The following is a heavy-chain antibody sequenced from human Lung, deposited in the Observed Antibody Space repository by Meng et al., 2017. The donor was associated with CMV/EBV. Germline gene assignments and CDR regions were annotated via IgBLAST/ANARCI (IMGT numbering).Heavy chain of an antibody. Sequence: GGSXRLXXIVSGFTFREYWMNWVRQATGKGLEWLASIKPDGSDTYYVDSVKGRFTISRDNAKNSVHLQMNSLRAEDTAVYYCARDMYWSQSYHGVDVWGHGXTVTVSS. CDR1: GFTFREYW. J-gene: IGHJ6*02. CDR2: IKPDGSDT. CDR3: ARDMYWSQSYHGVDV. D-gene: IGHD3-3*01. V-gene: IGHV3-7*01.